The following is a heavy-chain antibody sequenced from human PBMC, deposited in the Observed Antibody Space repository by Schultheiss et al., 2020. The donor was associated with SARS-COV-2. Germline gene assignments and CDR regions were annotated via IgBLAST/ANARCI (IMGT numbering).Heavy chain of an antibody. J-gene: IGHJ4*02. D-gene: IGHD1-26*01. CDR3: ARDRGGGATTTFVDY. Sequence: ASVKVSCKASGYTFTSYGISWVRQAPGQGLEWMGIINPSGGSTSYAQRFQGRVTMTRDTSTSTVYMELSSLRSDDTAVYYCARDRGGGATTTFVDYWGQGTLVTVSS. CDR1: GYTFTSYG. V-gene: IGHV1-46*01. CDR2: INPSGGST.